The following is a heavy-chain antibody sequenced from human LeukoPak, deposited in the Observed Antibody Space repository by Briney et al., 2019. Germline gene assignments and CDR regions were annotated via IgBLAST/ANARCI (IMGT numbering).Heavy chain of an antibody. CDR3: ARAGHDFWSGYPNDY. Sequence: ASVKDSCKASGYTFTSYDINWVRQATGQGLEWMGWMNPKSGNTGYAQKIQGRVTITRNTSISTAYMELSSLGPEDTAVYYCARAGHDFWSGYPNDYWGQGTLVTVSS. CDR1: GYTFTSYD. V-gene: IGHV1-8*03. J-gene: IGHJ4*02. CDR2: MNPKSGNT. D-gene: IGHD3-3*01.